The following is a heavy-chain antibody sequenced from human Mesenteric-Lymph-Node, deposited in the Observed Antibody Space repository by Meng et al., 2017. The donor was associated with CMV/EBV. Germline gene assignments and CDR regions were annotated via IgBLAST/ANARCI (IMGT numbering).Heavy chain of an antibody. J-gene: IGHJ4*02. CDR1: GFTFDDYA. D-gene: IGHD2-2*01. CDR3: ANLDDVVPAAFNDY. CDR2: ISWNSGSI. Sequence: GGSLRLSCAASGFTFDDYAMHWVRQASGKGLEWVSGISWNSGSIGSADSVKGRFTISRDNAKNSLYLQMNSLRAEDTAVYYCANLDDVVPAAFNDYWGQGTLVTVSS. V-gene: IGHV3-9*01.